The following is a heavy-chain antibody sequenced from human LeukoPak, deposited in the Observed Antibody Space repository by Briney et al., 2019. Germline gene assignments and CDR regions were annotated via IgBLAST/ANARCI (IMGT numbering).Heavy chain of an antibody. Sequence: GGSLGLSCAASGFTFSSYWMSWVRQAPGKGLEWVANIKQDGSEKYYVDSVKGRFTISRDNAKNSLYLQMNSLRAEDTAVYYCARAQREAAAAAGAAWGQGTLVTVSS. D-gene: IGHD6-13*01. CDR1: GFTFSSYW. V-gene: IGHV3-7*03. J-gene: IGHJ5*02. CDR3: ARAQREAAAAAGAA. CDR2: IKQDGSEK.